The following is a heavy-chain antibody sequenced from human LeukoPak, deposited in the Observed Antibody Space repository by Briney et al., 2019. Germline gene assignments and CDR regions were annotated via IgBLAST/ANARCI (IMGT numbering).Heavy chain of an antibody. V-gene: IGHV3-48*03. J-gene: IGHJ4*02. CDR3: ARDWGDNGGFDY. Sequence: GGSLRLSCAASGFTFSSYEMNWVRQAPGKGLEWVSYISSSGSTIYYADSAKGRFTISRDNAKNSLYLQMNSLRAEDTAVYYCARDWGDNGGFDYWGQGTLVTVSS. D-gene: IGHD3-10*01. CDR2: ISSSGSTI. CDR1: GFTFSSYE.